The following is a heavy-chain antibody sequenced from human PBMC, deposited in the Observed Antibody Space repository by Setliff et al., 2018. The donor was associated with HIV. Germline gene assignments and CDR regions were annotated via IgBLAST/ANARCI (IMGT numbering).Heavy chain of an antibody. CDR2: INPNSGGT. V-gene: IGHV1-2*04. Sequence: ASVKVSCKASGYTFTGYYMHWVRQAPGQGLEWMGWINPNSGGTNYAQKFQGWITMTRDTSISTAYMELSRLRSDDTAVYYCARYSPRGYTLTGPYWGQGTLVTVSS. J-gene: IGHJ4*02. CDR3: ARYSPRGYTLTGPY. D-gene: IGHD6-25*01. CDR1: GYTFTGYY.